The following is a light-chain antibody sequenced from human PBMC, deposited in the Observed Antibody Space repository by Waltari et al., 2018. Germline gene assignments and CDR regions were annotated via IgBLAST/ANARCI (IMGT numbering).Light chain of an antibody. J-gene: IGLJ1*01. CDR2: STN. CDR1: RSNIGSNT. CDR3: AAWDDSLNGYV. V-gene: IGLV1-44*01. Sequence: QSALTQPPSASGTPGQRVTISCSGRRSNIGSNTVAWYQQVPGMAPKFLISSTNERPSVVPGGFSVSKSGSSASLAISALQSEDEADYYCAAWDDSLNGYVFGTGTTVTV.